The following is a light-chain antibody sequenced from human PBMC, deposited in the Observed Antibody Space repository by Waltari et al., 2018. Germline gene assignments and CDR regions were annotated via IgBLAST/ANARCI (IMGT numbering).Light chain of an antibody. CDR2: KDI. CDR1: ILAKKY. V-gene: IGLV3-27*01. Sequence: SSELTQPASVSVSLGQTAVITCSGDILAKKYGRWFQQKPGQAPVLFISKDIERPSGIPDRFAGSSSGTTLTLAISGAQVEDEAAYYCYSAADNHRVLFGGGTKLTVL. CDR3: YSAADNHRVL. J-gene: IGLJ2*01.